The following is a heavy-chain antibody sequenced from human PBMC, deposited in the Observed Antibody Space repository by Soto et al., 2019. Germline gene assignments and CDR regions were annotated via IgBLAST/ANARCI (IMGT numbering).Heavy chain of an antibody. CDR2: ISSNGVGT. CDR3: ARRARPDFYYMDV. CDR1: GFTLGVYA. Sequence: GGALRLSCSVSGFTLGVYAMILVFRAPGKGLEYVSGISSNGVGTYYANSVQGRFTISRDNSKNTVYLQMGSLRPEDMAVYYCARRARPDFYYMDVWGKGTTVTVSS. V-gene: IGHV3-64*01. J-gene: IGHJ6*03. D-gene: IGHD6-6*01.